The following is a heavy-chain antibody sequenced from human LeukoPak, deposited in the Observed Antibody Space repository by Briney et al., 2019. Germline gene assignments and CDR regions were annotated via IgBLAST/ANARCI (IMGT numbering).Heavy chain of an antibody. Sequence: ASVKVSCKASGYTFTSYGISWVRQAPGQGLEWMGWMNPNSGNTGYAQKFQGRVTMTRNTSISTAYMELSSLRSEDTAVYYCARGLGYSSGWYYYWGQGTLVTVSS. CDR2: MNPNSGNT. V-gene: IGHV1-8*02. D-gene: IGHD6-19*01. CDR3: ARGLGYSSGWYYY. J-gene: IGHJ4*02. CDR1: GYTFTSYG.